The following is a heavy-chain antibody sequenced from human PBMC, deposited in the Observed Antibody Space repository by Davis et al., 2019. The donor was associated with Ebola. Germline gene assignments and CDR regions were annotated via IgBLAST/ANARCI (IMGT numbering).Heavy chain of an antibody. CDR3: ARLRPAAGTIDY. V-gene: IGHV4-39*01. CDR1: GGSISSSSYY. D-gene: IGHD6-13*01. J-gene: IGHJ4*02. CDR2: IYYSGST. Sequence: MPSETLSLTCTVSGGSISSSSYYWGWIRQPPGKGLEWIGSIYYSGSTYYNPSLKSRVTISVDTSKNQFYLKLSSVTAADTAVYYCARLRPAAGTIDYWGQGTLVTVSS.